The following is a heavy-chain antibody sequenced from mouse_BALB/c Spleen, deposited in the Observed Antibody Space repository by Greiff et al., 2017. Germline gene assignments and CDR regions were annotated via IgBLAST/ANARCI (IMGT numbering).Heavy chain of an antibody. CDR1: GYTFTDYA. D-gene: IGHD3-3*01. CDR2: ISTYYGDA. CDR3: ARGLGNAMDY. V-gene: IGHV1S137*01. Sequence: QVQLQQSGAELVRPGVSVKISCKGSGYTFTDYAMHWVKQSHAKSLEWIGVISTYYGDASYNQKFKGKATMTVDKSSSTAYMELARLTSEDSAIYYCARGLGNAMDYWGQGTSVTVSS. J-gene: IGHJ4*01.